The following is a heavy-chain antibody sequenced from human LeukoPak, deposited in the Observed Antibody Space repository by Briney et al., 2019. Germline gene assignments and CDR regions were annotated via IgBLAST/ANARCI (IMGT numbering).Heavy chain of an antibody. CDR3: ARGGGSYSINMDSDWFDP. CDR1: GGTFSSYA. V-gene: IGHV1-69*05. Sequence: SVKVSCKASGGTFSSYAISWVRQAPGQGLEWMGGIIPIFGTANYAQKFQGRVTMTRDMSTSTVYMELSSLRSEDTAVYYCARGGGSYSINMDSDWFDPWGQGTLVTVSS. J-gene: IGHJ5*02. CDR2: IIPIFGTA. D-gene: IGHD1-26*01.